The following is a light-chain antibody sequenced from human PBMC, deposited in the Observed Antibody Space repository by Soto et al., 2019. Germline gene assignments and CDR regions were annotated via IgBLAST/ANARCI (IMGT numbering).Light chain of an antibody. Sequence: QSALTQPASVSGSPGQSITISCTGTSSDVGGYNLVSWYQQHPGKAPRLMIYEGSKRPSGVSNRFSGSKSDNTASLTISGLQAEDEADYYCCSYAGSSTFGVVFGGGTKVTVL. CDR2: EGS. CDR1: SSDVGGYNL. J-gene: IGLJ2*01. CDR3: CSYAGSSTFGVV. V-gene: IGLV2-23*03.